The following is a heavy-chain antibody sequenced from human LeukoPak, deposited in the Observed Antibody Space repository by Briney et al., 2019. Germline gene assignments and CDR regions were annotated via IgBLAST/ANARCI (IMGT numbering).Heavy chain of an antibody. CDR1: GGTFSSYA. CDR2: IIPIFGTA. J-gene: IGHJ3*02. D-gene: IGHD2-8*01. CDR3: AREHHSTNEGTVAFDI. Sequence: ASVKVSCKASGGTFSSYAISWVRQAPGQGLEWVGGIIPIFGTANYAQKFQGRVTITADESTSTAYMELSSLRSEDTAVYYCAREHHSTNEGTVAFDIWGQGTMVTVSS. V-gene: IGHV1-69*13.